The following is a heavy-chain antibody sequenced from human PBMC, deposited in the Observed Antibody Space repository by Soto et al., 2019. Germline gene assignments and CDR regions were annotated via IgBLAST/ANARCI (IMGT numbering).Heavy chain of an antibody. J-gene: IGHJ4*02. V-gene: IGHV1-3*01. CDR2: INGGDGNT. CDR3: ATGPRREY. Sequence: QVQLVQSGAEVKKPGASVKVSCKASGYTFTSYAIHWVRQAPGQSLEWMGWINGGDGNTKYSQKFQGSVTITRDTSASTAYMELSSLRSEDTAVYYCATGPRREYWGQGSLVTVSS. CDR1: GYTFTSYA.